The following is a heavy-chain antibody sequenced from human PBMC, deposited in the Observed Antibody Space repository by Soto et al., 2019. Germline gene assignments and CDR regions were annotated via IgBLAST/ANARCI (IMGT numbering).Heavy chain of an antibody. CDR3: ARGWFGPDV. J-gene: IGHJ6*04. CDR2: IDNAGTDS. Sequence: EVQLVESGGGLVQPGGSLRLSCAASGFTLSGRSMHWVRQAPGKGLVWVSGIDNAGTDSTYADSVKGRFTSSRDNAKNMLYLQINSMRDEDTAVYYCARGWFGPDVWGKGTTVTVSS. V-gene: IGHV3-74*01. CDR1: GFTLSGRS. D-gene: IGHD3-10*01.